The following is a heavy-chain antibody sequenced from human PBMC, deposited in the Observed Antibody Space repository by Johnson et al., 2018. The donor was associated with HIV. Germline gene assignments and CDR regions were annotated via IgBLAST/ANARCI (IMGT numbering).Heavy chain of an antibody. V-gene: IGHV3-30*03. CDR3: ARDWALVGATWSDAFDI. Sequence: QVQLVESGGGVVQPGRSLRLSCAASGFTFSSYGMHWVRQAPGKGLEWVALISCDGSKKYLADSVKGRLTISRGYSKNTLYLQMNSLRAEDTAVYYCARDWALVGATWSDAFDIWGQGTMVTVSS. CDR2: ISCDGSKK. CDR1: GFTFSSYG. D-gene: IGHD2-15*01. J-gene: IGHJ3*02.